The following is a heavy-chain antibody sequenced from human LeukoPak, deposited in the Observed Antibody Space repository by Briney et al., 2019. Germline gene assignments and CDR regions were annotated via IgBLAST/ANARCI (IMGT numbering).Heavy chain of an antibody. D-gene: IGHD2-2*01. V-gene: IGHV4-39*01. Sequence: SETLSLTCTVSGGSISSSSYYWGWIRQPPGKGLGWIGSIYYSGSTYYNPSLKSRVTISVDTSKNQFSLKLSSVTAADTAVYYCARWRDIVVVPAGVNFDYWGQGTLVTASS. CDR3: ARWRDIVVVPAGVNFDY. CDR1: GGSISSSSYY. CDR2: IYYSGST. J-gene: IGHJ4*02.